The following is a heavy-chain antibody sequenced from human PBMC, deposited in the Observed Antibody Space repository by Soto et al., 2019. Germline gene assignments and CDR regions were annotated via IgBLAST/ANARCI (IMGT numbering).Heavy chain of an antibody. CDR1: GGTFSSYA. CDR2: IIPIFGTA. J-gene: IGHJ3*02. V-gene: IGHV1-69*13. Sequence: SVKVSCKASGGTFSSYAISWVRQAPGQGLEWMGGIIPIFGTANYAQKFQGRVTITADESTSTAYMELSSLRSEDTAVYYCATSRITIFGVVIGSPDAFDIWGQGTMVTVSS. D-gene: IGHD3-3*01. CDR3: ATSRITIFGVVIGSPDAFDI.